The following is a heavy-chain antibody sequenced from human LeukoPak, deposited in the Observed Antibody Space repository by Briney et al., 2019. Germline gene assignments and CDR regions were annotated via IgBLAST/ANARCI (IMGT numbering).Heavy chain of an antibody. CDR1: GFTFSSLG. CDR2: IWYGASDR. D-gene: IGHD5-24*01. Sequence: PGGSLRLSCAASGFTFSSLGMHWVRQAPGKGLEWVAVIWYGASDRYYADSVKGRFTISRDNSKNTLFLQMNSLRDDDTAVYYCVRGVGVSRFNYFDPWGQGTLVVVSS. CDR3: VRGVGVSRFNYFDP. V-gene: IGHV3-33*01. J-gene: IGHJ5*02.